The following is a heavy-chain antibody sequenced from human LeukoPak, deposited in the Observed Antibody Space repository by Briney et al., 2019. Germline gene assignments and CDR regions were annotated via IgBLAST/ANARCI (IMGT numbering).Heavy chain of an antibody. V-gene: IGHV4-34*01. J-gene: IGHJ5*02. D-gene: IGHD3-10*01. CDR3: ARAPRWMVRGVIPRGWFDP. CDR2: INHSGST. Sequence: SETLSLTCAVYGGSFSGYYWSWIRQPPGKGLEWIGEINHSGSTNYNPSLKSRVTISVDTSKNQFSLKLSSVTAADTAVYYCARAPRWMVRGVIPRGWFDPWGQGTLVTVSS. CDR1: GGSFSGYY.